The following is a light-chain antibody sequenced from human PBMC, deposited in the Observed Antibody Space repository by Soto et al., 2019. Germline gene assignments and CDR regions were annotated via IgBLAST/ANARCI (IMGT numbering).Light chain of an antibody. Sequence: QSALTQPPSASGSPGQSVTISCIGTSSDVGTYKYVSWYQQHPGKAPKLIISEVTKRPSGVPDRFSGSKSGNTASLTVSGLQAEDEADYYCSSYAGSSNFSVFGTGTQLTVL. CDR3: SSYAGSSNFSV. CDR1: SSDVGTYKY. CDR2: EVT. J-gene: IGLJ1*01. V-gene: IGLV2-8*01.